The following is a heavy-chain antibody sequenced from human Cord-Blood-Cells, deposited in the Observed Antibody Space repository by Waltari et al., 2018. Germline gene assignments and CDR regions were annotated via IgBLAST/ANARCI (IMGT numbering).Heavy chain of an antibody. J-gene: IGHJ3*02. V-gene: IGHV4-38-2*01. CDR2: IYHSGST. Sequence: QVQLQESGPGLVKPSETLSLTCAVSGYSISSGYYWGWIQQPPGKGLEWIGSIYHSGSTYYNPSLKSRVTISVDTSKNQFSLKLSSVTAADTAVYYCARGIAAAGTAFDIWGQGTMVTVSP. CDR3: ARGIAAAGTAFDI. D-gene: IGHD6-13*01. CDR1: GYSISSGYY.